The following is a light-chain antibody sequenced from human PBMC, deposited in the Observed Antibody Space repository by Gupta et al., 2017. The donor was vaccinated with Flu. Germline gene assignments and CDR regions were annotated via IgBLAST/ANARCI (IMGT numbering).Light chain of an antibody. J-gene: IGKJ2*01. Sequence: TLSVSPGERATLSRRASQTVNRNLAWYQQIPGQAPRLLIYGASNRAYGSPDRFSGSGSGTEFTLTISSLQSEDSAVYYCQQYNNWPPLFTFGQGTKLEIK. CDR1: QTVNRN. V-gene: IGKV3-15*01. CDR3: QQYNNWPPLFT. CDR2: GAS.